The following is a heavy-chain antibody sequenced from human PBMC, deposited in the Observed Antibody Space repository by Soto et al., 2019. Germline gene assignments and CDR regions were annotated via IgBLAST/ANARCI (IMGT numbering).Heavy chain of an antibody. CDR2: ISAYNGNT. CDR1: GYTFTSYG. D-gene: IGHD2-15*01. J-gene: IGHJ4*02. CDR3: VVAAQPYYFDY. V-gene: IGHV1-18*01. Sequence: QVQLVQSGAEVKKPGASVKVSCKASGYTFTSYGISWVRQAPGQGLEWMGWISAYNGNTNYAQKLQGRVTMTTDTSTSTDYMELRSLRSDDKAVYYGVVAAQPYYFDYWGQGTLVTVSS.